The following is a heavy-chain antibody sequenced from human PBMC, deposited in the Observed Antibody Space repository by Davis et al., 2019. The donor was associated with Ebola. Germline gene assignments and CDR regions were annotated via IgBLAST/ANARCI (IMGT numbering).Heavy chain of an antibody. CDR1: GDSVSSGG. J-gene: IGHJ4*02. D-gene: IGHD3-10*01. V-gene: IGHV6-1*01. Sequence: PSETLSLTCAISGDSVSSGGWNWIRQSPSRGLEWLGRTYYRSRWYNDYAVSVKSRITINPDTSKNQFSLHLNSVTPEDTAVYYCARDRDYYGPDNWGRGTLVTVSS. CDR3: ARDRDYYGPDN. CDR2: TYYRSRWYN.